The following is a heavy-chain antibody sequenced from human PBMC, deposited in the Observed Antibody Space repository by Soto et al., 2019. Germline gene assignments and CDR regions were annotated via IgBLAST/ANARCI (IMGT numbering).Heavy chain of an antibody. V-gene: IGHV3-21*01. CDR2: ISSSSSYI. CDR3: AGLKYFHSSNYLVH. Sequence: PGGSLRLSCAASGFTFSSYIMNWVRQAPGKGLEWVSSISSSSSYIYYADSVKGRFTISRDNAKNSLYLQMNSLRAEDTAVYYCAGLKYFHSSNYLVHWGQGTRVTVSS. J-gene: IGHJ4*02. D-gene: IGHD3-22*01. CDR1: GFTFSSYI.